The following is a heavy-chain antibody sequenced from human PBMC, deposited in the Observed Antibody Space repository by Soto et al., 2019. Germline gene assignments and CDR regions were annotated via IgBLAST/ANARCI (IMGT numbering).Heavy chain of an antibody. CDR1: GFTFSSYG. V-gene: IGHV3-30*18. Sequence: GGSLRLSCAASGFTFSSYGMHWVRQAPGKGLEWVAVISYDGSNKYYADSVKGRFTISRDNSKNTLYLQMNSLRAEDTAVYYCAKGWYYYGSGSYYPFFYYYYGMDVWGQGTTVTVSS. D-gene: IGHD3-10*01. J-gene: IGHJ6*02. CDR2: ISYDGSNK. CDR3: AKGWYYYGSGSYYPFFYYYYGMDV.